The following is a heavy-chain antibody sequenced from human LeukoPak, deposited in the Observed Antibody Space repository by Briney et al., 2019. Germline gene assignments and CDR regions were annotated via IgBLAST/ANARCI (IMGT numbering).Heavy chain of an antibody. CDR1: GDSSSTYC. V-gene: IGHV4-59*01. CDR2: IDYRRST. Sequence: PSETLSLTCTVSGDSSSTYCWGWLRQPPGKGRKGFAYIDYRRSTTYNSSHRRRLIISVDTSRNQFSLKLSSVTAAGTAVYYCARSRGGYSYDHAAREIWGERTIVTVSS. D-gene: IGHD5-24*01. CDR3: ARSRGGYSYDHAAREI. J-gene: IGHJ3*02.